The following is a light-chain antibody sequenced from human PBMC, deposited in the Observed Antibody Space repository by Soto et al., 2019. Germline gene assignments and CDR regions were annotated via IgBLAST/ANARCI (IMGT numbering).Light chain of an antibody. J-gene: IGLJ1*01. CDR1: SSDVGGYNY. V-gene: IGLV2-14*01. CDR2: DVS. Sequence: QSVLNQPASVSGSHGPSITISCTGTSSDVGGYNYVSWYQQHPGKAPKLMIYDVSNRPSGVSNRFSGSKSGNTASLTISGLQAEDEADYYCSSYTSSSTPVFGTGTKV. CDR3: SSYTSSSTPV.